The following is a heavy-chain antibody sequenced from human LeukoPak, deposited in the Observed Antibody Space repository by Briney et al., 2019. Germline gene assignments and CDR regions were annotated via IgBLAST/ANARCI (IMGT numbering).Heavy chain of an antibody. V-gene: IGHV4-34*01. D-gene: IGHD2-15*01. J-gene: IGHJ6*02. Sequence: PSETLSLTCAVYGGSFSGYYWNWIRQPPGKGLEWIGENNHSGSTNYNPSLKSRVTISVDTSKNQFSLKLSSVTAADTAVYYCARGGVVAATLRQYGMDVWGQGTTVTVSS. CDR1: GGSFSGYY. CDR3: ARGGVVAATLRQYGMDV. CDR2: NNHSGST.